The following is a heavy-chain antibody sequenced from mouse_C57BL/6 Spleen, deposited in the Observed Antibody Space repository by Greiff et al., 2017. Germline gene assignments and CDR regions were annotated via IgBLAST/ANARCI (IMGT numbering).Heavy chain of an antibody. J-gene: IGHJ4*01. CDR2: ISNGGGST. D-gene: IGHD2-5*01. Sequence: DVKLVESGGGLVQPGGSLKLSCAASGFTFSDYYMYWVRQTPEKRLEWVAYISNGGGSTYYPDTVKGRFTISRDNAKNTLYLQMSRLKSEDTAMYYCAAYYSNYYYAMDYWGQGTSVTVSS. CDR3: AAYYSNYYYAMDY. CDR1: GFTFSDYY. V-gene: IGHV5-12*01.